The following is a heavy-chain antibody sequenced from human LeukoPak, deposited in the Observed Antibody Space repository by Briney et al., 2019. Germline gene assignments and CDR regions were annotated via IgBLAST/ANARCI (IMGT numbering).Heavy chain of an antibody. CDR3: ARDHNYAFDN. D-gene: IGHD1-1*01. J-gene: IGHJ4*02. Sequence: GGSLRLSCAASGFTFSSYWMHWARQAPGKGLVWVSRIRDVGRITDYADSVKGRFTISGDNAKNSLYLQMNSLRVEDTAVYYCARDHNYAFDNWGQGTLVTVSS. V-gene: IGHV3-74*01. CDR1: GFTFSSYW. CDR2: IRDVGRIT.